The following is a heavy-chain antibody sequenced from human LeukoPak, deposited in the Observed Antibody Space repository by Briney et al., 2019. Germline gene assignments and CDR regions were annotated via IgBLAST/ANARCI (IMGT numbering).Heavy chain of an antibody. Sequence: GGSLRLFRAPSGLTFSSYDMYWVRQTPGKAPEWVSYISACGTSIEYADSVKGRFSISRDNAEYLVYLQMDSLRAEDTAVYYCVPPAAGLHRTISTEYFQRWGQGTQVIVSS. D-gene: IGHD6-13*01. J-gene: IGHJ1*01. CDR1: GLTFSSYD. CDR2: ISACGTSI. V-gene: IGHV3-48*03. CDR3: VPPAAGLHRTISTEYFQR.